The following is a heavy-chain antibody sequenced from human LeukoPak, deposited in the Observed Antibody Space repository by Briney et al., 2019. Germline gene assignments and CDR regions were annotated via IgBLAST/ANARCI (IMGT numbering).Heavy chain of an antibody. D-gene: IGHD1-1*01. Sequence: PGGSLRLSCAASGFTFSTYEMNWVRQAPGKGLEWVSHISSSGTTIYYADSVMGRFTVSRDNAKNSLYLQMNSLRAEDTAVYYCASGRPFDYWGQGTLVTVSS. CDR1: GFTFSTYE. J-gene: IGHJ4*02. CDR3: ASGRPFDY. CDR2: ISSSGTTI. V-gene: IGHV3-48*03.